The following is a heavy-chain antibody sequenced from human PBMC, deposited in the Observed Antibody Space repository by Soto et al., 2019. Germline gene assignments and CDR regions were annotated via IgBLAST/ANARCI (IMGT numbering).Heavy chain of an antibody. CDR1: GFSLSTSRMC. J-gene: IGHJ6*02. V-gene: IGHV2-70*01. Sequence: GPTLVNPQTLTLTCTFSGFSLSTSRMCVSWIRQPPGKALEWLALIDWDDDKYYSTSLKTRLTISKDASKNQVVLTMTNMDPVDKATYYCARIRVLWFGELPTYYGMDVWGQGTTVTVSS. D-gene: IGHD3-10*01. CDR2: IDWDDDK. CDR3: ARIRVLWFGELPTYYGMDV.